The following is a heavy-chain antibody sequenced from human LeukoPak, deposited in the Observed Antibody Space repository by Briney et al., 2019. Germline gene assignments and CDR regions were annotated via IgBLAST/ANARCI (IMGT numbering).Heavy chain of an antibody. Sequence: GGSLRLSCAASGFTFDDYAMHWVRQAPGKGLEWVSGISWNSGSIGYADSVKGRFTISRDNAKNSLYLQMNSLRAEDTALYYCAKSGIAAAIDYWGQGTLVTVS. CDR2: ISWNSGSI. CDR1: GFTFDDYA. J-gene: IGHJ4*02. CDR3: AKSGIAAAIDY. D-gene: IGHD6-13*01. V-gene: IGHV3-9*01.